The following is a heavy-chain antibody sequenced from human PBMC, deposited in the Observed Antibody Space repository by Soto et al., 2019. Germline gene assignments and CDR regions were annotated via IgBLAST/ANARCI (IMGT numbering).Heavy chain of an antibody. D-gene: IGHD1-1*01. CDR1: GGSISSLY. J-gene: IGHJ4*02. CDR2: IFPSGDS. Sequence: QVLLQESGPGLVKPSETLSLTCTVSGGSISSLYWAWIRQPAGKGLEWIGRIFPSGDSNYNPSLTSRVSMSLDTPKNQFSLTVTSVTAADTAVYYCARASRYKSEYECFAWLDFWGQGILVTVSS. V-gene: IGHV4-4*07. CDR3: ARASRYKSEYECFAWLDF.